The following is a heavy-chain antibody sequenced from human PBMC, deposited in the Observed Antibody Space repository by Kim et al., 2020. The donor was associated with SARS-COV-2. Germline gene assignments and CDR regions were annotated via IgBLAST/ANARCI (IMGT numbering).Heavy chain of an antibody. J-gene: IGHJ4*02. CDR2: YSGGST. D-gene: IGHD4-17*01. Sequence: YSGGSTYYADSVKGRFTISRDNSKNTLYLQMNSLRAEDTAVYYCARDLRYWGQGTLVTVSS. CDR3: ARDLRY. V-gene: IGHV3-53*01.